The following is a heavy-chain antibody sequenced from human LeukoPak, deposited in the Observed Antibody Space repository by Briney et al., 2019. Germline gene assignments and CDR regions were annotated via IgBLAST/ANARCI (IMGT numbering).Heavy chain of an antibody. V-gene: IGHV3-53*01. D-gene: IGHD6-13*01. CDR2: IYSSGST. J-gene: IGHJ4*02. CDR1: GFTFSTYW. CDR3: ASRIATAGSVDY. Sequence: GGSLRLSCAASGFTFSTYWMSWVRQAPGKGLEWVSVIYSSGSTYYADSVKGRFTISRDNSKNTLHLQMNTLRAEDTAVYYCASRIATAGSVDYWGQGTLVTVSS.